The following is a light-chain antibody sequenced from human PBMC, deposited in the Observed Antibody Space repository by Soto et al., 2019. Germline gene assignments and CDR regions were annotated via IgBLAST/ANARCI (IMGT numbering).Light chain of an antibody. CDR1: QSVSSY. CDR3: QQRSHWTPT. CDR2: DAS. V-gene: IGKV3-11*01. Sequence: ELVMTQSPVTLSVSPGARATLSCRASQSVSSYVAWYQQNPGQAPRLLIYDASNRATGIPARFSEIVYGTAGTLNIRSLEPADCTVYDGQQRSHWTPTFGPGTRLEI. J-gene: IGKJ5*01.